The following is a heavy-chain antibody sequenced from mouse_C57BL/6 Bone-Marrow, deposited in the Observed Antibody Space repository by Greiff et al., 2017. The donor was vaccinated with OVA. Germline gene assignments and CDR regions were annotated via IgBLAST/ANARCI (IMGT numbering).Heavy chain of an antibody. CDR2: ISSGGSYT. CDR1: GFTFSSYG. V-gene: IGHV5-6*01. J-gene: IGHJ4*01. Sequence: EVQGVESGGDLVKPGGSLKLSCAASGFTFSSYGMSWVRQTPDKRLAWVATISSGGSYTYYPDSVKGRFTISRDNAKNTLYLQMSSLTSEDTAMYDCARRELFRWYAMDYWGQGTSVTVSS. D-gene: IGHD1-1*02. CDR3: ARRELFRWYAMDY.